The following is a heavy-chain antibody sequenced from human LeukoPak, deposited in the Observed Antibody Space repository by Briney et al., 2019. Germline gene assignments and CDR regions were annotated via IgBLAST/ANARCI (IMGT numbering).Heavy chain of an antibody. CDR3: ARRGGSYQGGGYYHYMDV. D-gene: IGHD1-26*01. V-gene: IGHV5-51*01. Sequence: GESLKISCKGSGYSFTSYWIGWVRQMPGKGLEWMGIIYPGDSDTRYSPSFQGQVTISADKSISTAYLQWSSLKASDTAMYYCARRGGSYQGGGYYHYMDVWGKGTTVTVSS. J-gene: IGHJ6*03. CDR1: GYSFTSYW. CDR2: IYPGDSDT.